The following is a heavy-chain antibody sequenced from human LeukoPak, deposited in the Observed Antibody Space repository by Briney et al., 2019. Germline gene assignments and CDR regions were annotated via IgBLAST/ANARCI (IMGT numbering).Heavy chain of an antibody. CDR3: ARERGGIAAVLYYFDY. Sequence: SVKVSCKASGGTFSSYAISWVRQAPGQGLEWMGRIIPIFGTANYAQKFQGRVTITTDESTSTAYMELSSLRSENTAVYYCARERGGIAAVLYYFDYWGQGTLVTVSS. CDR1: GGTFSSYA. CDR2: IIPIFGTA. V-gene: IGHV1-69*05. J-gene: IGHJ4*02. D-gene: IGHD6-13*01.